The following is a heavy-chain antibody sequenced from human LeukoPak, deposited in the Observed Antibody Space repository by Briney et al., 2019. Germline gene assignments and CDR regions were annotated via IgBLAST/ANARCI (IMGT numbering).Heavy chain of an antibody. V-gene: IGHV3-23*01. CDR2: IDGSGRYI. Sequence: GGSRRLSCAASGFSFSTYAMTWVRQAPGRGLEWVSAIDGSGRYIYYRDSVQGRFTNSRDNSKNTLFLQMNSLTAEDSAVYYCAKNYGPGNAFYDYWGQGVLVTVSS. J-gene: IGHJ4*02. CDR1: GFSFSTYA. CDR3: AKNYGPGNAFYDY. D-gene: IGHD3-10*01.